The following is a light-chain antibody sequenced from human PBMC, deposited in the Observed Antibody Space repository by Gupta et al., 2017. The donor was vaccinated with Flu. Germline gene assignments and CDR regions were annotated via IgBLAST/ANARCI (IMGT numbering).Light chain of an antibody. CDR3: QVWDSSRDHVV. CDR2: DDS. CDR1: NIERNS. V-gene: IGLV3-21*02. J-gene: IGLJ2*01. Sequence: SYVLTQPPSVSVAPGQTASIPCGGDNIERNSIHWYQQKPGQAPVVVVKDDSDRPSGIPERSSGSNSGNTATLTIRGVEAGDEADYYCQVWDSSRDHVVFGGGTKLTVL.